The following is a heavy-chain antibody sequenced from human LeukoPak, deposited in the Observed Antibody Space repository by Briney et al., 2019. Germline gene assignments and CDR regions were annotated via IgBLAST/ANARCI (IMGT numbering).Heavy chain of an antibody. CDR3: ARDRNYYGMDV. Sequence: SQTLSLTCAVSGDSISSGGYSWSWIRQPPGKGLEWIGYIYPSGSTYYNPSLKGRVTISIDRSKNQFSLKLSSVTAADTAVYYCARDRNYYGMDVWGQGTTVTVSS. CDR2: IYPSGST. CDR1: GDSISSGGYS. V-gene: IGHV4-30-2*01. J-gene: IGHJ6*02.